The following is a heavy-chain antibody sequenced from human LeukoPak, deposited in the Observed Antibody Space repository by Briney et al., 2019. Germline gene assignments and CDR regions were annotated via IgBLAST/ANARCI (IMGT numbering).Heavy chain of an antibody. CDR1: GFTFSSYG. CDR2: ISYDGSNK. Sequence: PGRSLRLSCAASGFTFSSYGMHWVRQAPGKGLEWVAVISYDGSNKYYADSVKGRFTISRDNSKNTLYLQINSLRAEDTAVYYCAKDLEGSGSYYNYYYYGMDVWGQGTTVTVSS. CDR3: AKDLEGSGSYYNYYYYGMDV. J-gene: IGHJ6*02. V-gene: IGHV3-30*18. D-gene: IGHD3-10*01.